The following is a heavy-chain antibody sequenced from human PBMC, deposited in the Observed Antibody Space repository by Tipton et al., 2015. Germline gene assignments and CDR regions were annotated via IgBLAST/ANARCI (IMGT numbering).Heavy chain of an antibody. V-gene: IGHV4-59*01. Sequence: TLSLTCTVSGASISSYYWSWIRQPPGKGLEWVAYIYYNGNSNYNPSLKSRLTMSVDTSKNQFSLKLSSVTAADTAIYYCARDRSYSSGQYDVWGQGTTVIVSS. CDR2: IYYNGNS. J-gene: IGHJ6*02. D-gene: IGHD6-19*01. CDR3: ARDRSYSSGQYDV. CDR1: GASISSYY.